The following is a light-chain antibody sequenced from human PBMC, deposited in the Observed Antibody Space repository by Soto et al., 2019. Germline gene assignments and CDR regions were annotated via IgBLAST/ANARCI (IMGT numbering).Light chain of an antibody. J-gene: IGLJ2*01. CDR1: GSDIGSYDL. V-gene: IGLV2-11*01. CDR3: CSYAGDYSLV. CDR2: DVR. Sequence: QSVLTQPRSMSGSPGQSVTISCSGTGSDIGSYDLVAWYQQHPDKAPKLIIYDVRKRPSGVPDRFSGSKSGSTASLTISGLQAEDEADYYCCSYAGDYSLVFGGGPKLTVL.